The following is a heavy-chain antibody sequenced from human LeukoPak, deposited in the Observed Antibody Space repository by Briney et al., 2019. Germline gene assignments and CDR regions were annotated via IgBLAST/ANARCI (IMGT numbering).Heavy chain of an antibody. Sequence: ASVPDSRKVSGYTLTELFMHWVRPAPGKGLAWMGGFDLEDGETIYAQKFQGRVTMTEDTSTDTAYMELSSLRSEDTAVYYCAAGRGIVVVPAAIIFDYWGQGTLVTVSS. J-gene: IGHJ4*02. V-gene: IGHV1-24*01. CDR3: AAGRGIVVVPAAIIFDY. CDR2: FDLEDGET. D-gene: IGHD2-2*02. CDR1: GYTLTELF.